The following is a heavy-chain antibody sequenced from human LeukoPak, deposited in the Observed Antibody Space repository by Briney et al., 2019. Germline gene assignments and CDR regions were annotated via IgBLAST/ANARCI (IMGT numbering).Heavy chain of an antibody. V-gene: IGHV1-18*01. Sequence: ASVKVTLTSSGYPFTSYYNNWVRQAPGQGLEWMGWISAYNGDTNYAQNLQGRVTMTTDTSTDTAYMELRSLRSDDTAVYYCARDGLSYTGPNTWFAPSTQGTLVTVSS. CDR2: ISAYNGDT. CDR1: GYPFTSYY. CDR3: ARDGLSYTGPNTWFAP. D-gene: IGHD2-2*02. J-gene: IGHJ5*02.